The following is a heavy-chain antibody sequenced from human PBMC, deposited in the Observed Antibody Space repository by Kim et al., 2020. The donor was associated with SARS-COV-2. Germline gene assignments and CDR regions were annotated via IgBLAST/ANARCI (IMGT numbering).Heavy chain of an antibody. D-gene: IGHD3-3*01. J-gene: IGHJ6*02. Sequence: ASVKVSCKASGYTFTSYAMNWVRQAPGQGLEWMGWINTNTGNPTYAQGFTGRFVFSLDTSVSTAYLQISGLKAEDTAVYYCARDPGVSTIFGVVIRNPNYYGMDVWGQGTTVTVSS. CDR2: INTNTGNP. CDR3: ARDPGVSTIFGVVIRNPNYYGMDV. CDR1: GYTFTSYA. V-gene: IGHV7-4-1*02.